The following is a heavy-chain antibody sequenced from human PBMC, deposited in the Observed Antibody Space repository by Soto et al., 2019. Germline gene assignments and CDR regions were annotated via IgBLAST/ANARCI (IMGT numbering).Heavy chain of an antibody. J-gene: IGHJ4*02. CDR3: ARESHQRYRYDN. Sequence: SETLSLTCTVSGGSISGYYWSWIRQPPGKGLEWIGDIYYTGSTNYNPSLKSRVTISVDTSKNQFSLKLTSVTAADTAVYYCARESHQRYRYDNWGQGTLVTVSS. D-gene: IGHD1-1*01. CDR1: GGSISGYY. CDR2: IYYTGST. V-gene: IGHV4-59*01.